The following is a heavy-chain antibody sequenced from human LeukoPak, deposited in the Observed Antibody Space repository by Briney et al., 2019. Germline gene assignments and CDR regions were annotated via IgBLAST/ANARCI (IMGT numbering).Heavy chain of an antibody. V-gene: IGHV3-21*04. D-gene: IGHD4-23*01. CDR2: ISSSSSYI. Sequence: PGGSLRLSCAASGFTFSSYSMNWVRQAPGKGLEWVSSISSSSSYIYYADSVKGRFTISRDNAKNSLYLQMNSLRAEDTAVYYCAKARGKTTVAPYYFDYWGQGTLVTVSS. J-gene: IGHJ4*02. CDR3: AKARGKTTVAPYYFDY. CDR1: GFTFSSYS.